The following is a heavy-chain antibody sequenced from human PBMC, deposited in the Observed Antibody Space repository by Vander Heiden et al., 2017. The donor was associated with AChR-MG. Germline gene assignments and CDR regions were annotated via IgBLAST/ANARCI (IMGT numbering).Heavy chain of an antibody. CDR1: GFSVSSHG. Sequence: VQLVPPGGGVVLPVRSLRLSCSAAGFSVSSHGIRWARPAPGKGLEWVAVISYDGSNKYYGDSVKGRFTISRDTSKNTLYLQMNGLGTEDTAVYYCARESSATPGWFDPWGQGTLVTVSS. CDR2: ISYDGSNK. V-gene: IGHV3-30*03. J-gene: IGHJ5*02. CDR3: ARESSATPGWFDP. D-gene: IGHD2-15*01.